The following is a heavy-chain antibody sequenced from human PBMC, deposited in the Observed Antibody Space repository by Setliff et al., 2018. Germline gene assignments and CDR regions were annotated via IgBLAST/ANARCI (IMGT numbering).Heavy chain of an antibody. V-gene: IGHV1-8*02. CDR2: INAGNGNT. CDR1: GYTFTSYG. J-gene: IGHJ5*02. D-gene: IGHD3-10*01. CDR3: ARAELLWFGGFDP. Sequence: ASVKVSCKASGYTFTSYGISWVRQAPGQGLEWMGWINAGNGNTGYAQKFQGRVTMTRNTSISTAYMELSSLKSEDTAVYYCARAELLWFGGFDPWGQGTLVTVSS.